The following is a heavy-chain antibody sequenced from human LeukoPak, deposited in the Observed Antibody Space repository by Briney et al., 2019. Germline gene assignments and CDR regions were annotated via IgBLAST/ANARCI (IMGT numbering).Heavy chain of an antibody. CDR1: GYTFTGYY. Sequence: ASVKVSCKASGYTFTGYYMHWVRQTPGQGLGWVGWINTNGGGSSDSQKLQGRVAMTTDTSISTAYMELGGLRYDDTAVYYCARVSSSGDYYDNWGQGTLVTVSS. J-gene: IGHJ4*02. CDR2: INTNGGGS. D-gene: IGHD3-10*01. CDR3: ARVSSSGDYYDN. V-gene: IGHV1-2*02.